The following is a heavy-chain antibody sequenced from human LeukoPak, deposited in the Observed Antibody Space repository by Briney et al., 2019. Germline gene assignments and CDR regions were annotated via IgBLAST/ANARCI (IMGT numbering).Heavy chain of an antibody. CDR1: GFTFSKYS. V-gene: IGHV3-74*01. Sequence: GGSLRLSCAASGFTFSKYSMNWVRQAPGKGLEWVSRISSDGSNTNYADSVKGRFTISRDNAKNTLYLQMNSLRPEDTAVYYCVLLSLTPGWGQGTLVTVSS. CDR2: ISSDGSNT. J-gene: IGHJ4*02. CDR3: VLLSLTPG. D-gene: IGHD3-10*01.